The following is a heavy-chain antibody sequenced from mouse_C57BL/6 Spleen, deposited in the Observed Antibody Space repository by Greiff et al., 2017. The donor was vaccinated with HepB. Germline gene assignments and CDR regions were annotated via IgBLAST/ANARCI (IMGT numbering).Heavy chain of an antibody. D-gene: IGHD1-1*01. V-gene: IGHV1-76*01. J-gene: IGHJ4*01. Sequence: QVQLQQSGAELVRPGASVKLSCKASGYTFTDYYINWVKQRPGQGLEWIARIYPGSGNTYYNEKFKGKSTLTAEKSSSTAYMQLSSLTSEDAAVYFCARGYYGSIYAMDYWGQGTSVTVSS. CDR1: GYTFTDYY. CDR3: ARGYYGSIYAMDY. CDR2: IYPGSGNT.